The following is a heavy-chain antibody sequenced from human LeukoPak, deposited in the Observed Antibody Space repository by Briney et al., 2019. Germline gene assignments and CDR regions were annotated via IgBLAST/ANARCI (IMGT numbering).Heavy chain of an antibody. CDR3: AREYSISY. CDR1: GFTFSSYA. J-gene: IGHJ4*02. D-gene: IGHD4-11*01. Sequence: SCKASGFTFSSYAVHWVRQAPGKGLEWVAVISYDGSNKYYADSVKGRFTISRDNSKNTLYLQMNSLRAEDTAVYYCAREYSISYWGQGTLVTVSS. CDR2: ISYDGSNK. V-gene: IGHV3-30*04.